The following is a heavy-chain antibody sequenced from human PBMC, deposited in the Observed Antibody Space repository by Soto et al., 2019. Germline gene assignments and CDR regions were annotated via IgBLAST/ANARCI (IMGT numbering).Heavy chain of an antibody. V-gene: IGHV3-7*01. CDR2: IKQDVSEK. CDR1: GFTFSSYW. CDR3: DRDKDLDFDY. Sequence: PGGSLRLSCAASGFTFSSYWMSWVRQAPGKGLEWVANIKQDVSEKYYADSVKGRFTVSRDNAKNSLFLVMNSLRAEDTAVYYCDRDKDLDFDYWGHGNPVPVSS. J-gene: IGHJ4*01.